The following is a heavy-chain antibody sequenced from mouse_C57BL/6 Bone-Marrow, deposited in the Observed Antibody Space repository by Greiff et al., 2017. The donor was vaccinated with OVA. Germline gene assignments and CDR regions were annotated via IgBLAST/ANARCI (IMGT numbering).Heavy chain of an antibody. CDR2: IDPETGGT. CDR3: TRGSTPTDYAMDY. CDR1: GYTFTDYE. J-gene: IGHJ4*01. V-gene: IGHV1-15*01. Sequence: QVQLQQSGAELVRPGASVTLSCKASGYTFTDYEMHWVKQTPVHGLEWIGAIDPETGGTAYNQKFKGKAILTADESSSTAYMELRSLTSEDSAVYYCTRGSTPTDYAMDYWGQGTSVTVSS. D-gene: IGHD1-1*01.